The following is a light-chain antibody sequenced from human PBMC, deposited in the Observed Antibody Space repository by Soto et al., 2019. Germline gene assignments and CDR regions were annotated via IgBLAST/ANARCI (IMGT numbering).Light chain of an antibody. J-gene: IGLJ3*02. CDR3: SSYAGSYTWV. Sequence: QSALTQPASVSGSPGQSITISCTGTSSDVGSYNYVSWYKQHPGEVPKLLIFEVTNRPSGVSNRFSGSKSDKTASLTISGLQAEDEADYYCSSYAGSYTWVFGGGTKLTVL. V-gene: IGLV2-14*01. CDR2: EVT. CDR1: SSDVGSYNY.